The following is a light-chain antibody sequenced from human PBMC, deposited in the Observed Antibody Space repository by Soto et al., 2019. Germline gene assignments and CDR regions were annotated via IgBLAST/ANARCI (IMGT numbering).Light chain of an antibody. CDR2: EVS. CDR3: SSYAGRNNYV. V-gene: IGLV2-8*01. Sequence: ALTQPPSASGSPGQSVTIACTGTSSDVGGYNYVSWYQQHPGKAPKLMIYEVSKRPSGVPDRFSGSKSGNTASLTVSGLQAEDEADYYCSSYAGRNNYVFGTGTKVTV. J-gene: IGLJ1*01. CDR1: SSDVGGYNY.